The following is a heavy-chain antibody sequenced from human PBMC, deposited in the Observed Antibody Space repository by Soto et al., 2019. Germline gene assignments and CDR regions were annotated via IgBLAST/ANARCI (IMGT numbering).Heavy chain of an antibody. D-gene: IGHD3-10*01. V-gene: IGHV3-66*01. CDR2: IYSGGST. Sequence: GGSLRLSCAASGFTVSSNYMSWVRQAPGKGLEWVSVIYSGGSTYYADSVKGRFTISRDNSKNTLYLQMNGLGAEDTAVYYCARAMVRGVIVYFDYWGQGTLVTVSS. J-gene: IGHJ4*02. CDR1: GFTVSSNY. CDR3: ARAMVRGVIVYFDY.